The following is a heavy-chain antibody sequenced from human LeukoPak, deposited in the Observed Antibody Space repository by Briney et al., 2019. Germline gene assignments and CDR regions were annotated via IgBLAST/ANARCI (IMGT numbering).Heavy chain of an antibody. CDR3: ARDGNYDILSGMDV. CDR2: IWYDGSNK. J-gene: IGHJ6*02. V-gene: IGHV3-33*08. CDR1: GFTFSSYS. Sequence: PGGSLRLSCAASGFTFSSYSMNWVRQAPGKGLEWVAVIWYDGSNKYYADSVKGRFTISRDNSKNTLYLQMNSLRAEDTAVYYCARDGNYDILSGMDVWGQGTTVTVSS. D-gene: IGHD3-9*01.